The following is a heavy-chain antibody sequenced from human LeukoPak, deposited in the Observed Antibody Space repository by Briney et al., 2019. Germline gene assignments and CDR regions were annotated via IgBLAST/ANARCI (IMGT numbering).Heavy chain of an antibody. J-gene: IGHJ4*02. D-gene: IGHD2-8*01. V-gene: IGHV3-23*01. Sequence: PGGSLRLSCTGSGFNFNMFAMNWARQAPGQGLEWVSGLSRGGGTTDYADSVKGRFTISRDKSKNMVFLQMNSLRPEDTAVYYCAKEQRIRHCSEGVCMEGYYFDYWGQGSLVTVSS. CDR2: LSRGGGTT. CDR3: AKEQRIRHCSEGVCMEGYYFDY. CDR1: GFNFNMFA.